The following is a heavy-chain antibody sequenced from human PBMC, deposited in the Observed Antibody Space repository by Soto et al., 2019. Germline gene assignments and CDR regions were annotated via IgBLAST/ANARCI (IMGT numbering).Heavy chain of an antibody. D-gene: IGHD3-10*01. CDR3: AREIRATMVRGADNWFDP. J-gene: IGHJ5*02. CDR1: GYTFTSYG. V-gene: IGHV1-18*01. CDR2: ISAYNGNT. Sequence: QVQLVQSGAEVKKPGASVKVSCKASGYTFTSYGISWVRQAPGQGLEWMGWISAYNGNTNYAQKLQGRVTMTTDTSTSTAYLELRSRRSDDTAVYYCAREIRATMVRGADNWFDPWGQGTLVTVSS.